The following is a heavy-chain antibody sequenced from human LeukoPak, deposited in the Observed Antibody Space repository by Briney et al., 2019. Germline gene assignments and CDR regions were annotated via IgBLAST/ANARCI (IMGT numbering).Heavy chain of an antibody. CDR3: ARVPSSGGSYHLDY. CDR1: GGSISSGDYY. Sequence: TASQTLSLTCTVSGGSISSGDYYWSWIRQPPGKGLEWIGYIYYSGSTYYNPSLKSRVTISVDTSKNQFSLKLSSVTAADTAVYYCARVPSSGGSYHLDYWGQGTLVTVSS. CDR2: IYYSGST. V-gene: IGHV4-30-4*01. J-gene: IGHJ4*02. D-gene: IGHD1-26*01.